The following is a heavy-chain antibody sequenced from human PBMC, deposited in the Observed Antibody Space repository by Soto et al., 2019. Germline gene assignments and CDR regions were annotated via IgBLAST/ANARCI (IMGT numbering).Heavy chain of an antibody. V-gene: IGHV4-39*01. D-gene: IGHD4-17*01. J-gene: IGHJ4*02. CDR2: IYFIGNP. CDR3: GGQDYGAKGYYFEN. Sequence: QLQLQESGSGLVKPSETLSLTCIVSNGSISSRSSYWGWIRKPPGKGLEWIGTIYFIGNPYYNPSLKSXXXXXXXXXXXXXXXXXXXXXXXXTAVYFCGGQDYGAKGYYFENWGQGALVTVSS. CDR1: NGSISSRSSY.